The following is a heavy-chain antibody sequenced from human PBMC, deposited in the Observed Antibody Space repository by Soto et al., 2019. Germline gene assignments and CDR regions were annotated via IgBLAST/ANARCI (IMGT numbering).Heavy chain of an antibody. CDR1: GFTFSSYS. CDR2: ISSSSSII. J-gene: IGHJ6*03. CDR3: ARRRGYDSVYYYYYYMDV. D-gene: IGHD5-12*01. Sequence: EVQLVESGGGFVQPGGSLRLSCAASGFTFSSYSMNWVRQAPGKGLEWVSYISSSSSIIYYADSVKGRFTISRANAKNSLCMQMNSMRAEDTAVYYCARRRGYDSVYYYYYYMDVWGKGTTVTVS. V-gene: IGHV3-48*01.